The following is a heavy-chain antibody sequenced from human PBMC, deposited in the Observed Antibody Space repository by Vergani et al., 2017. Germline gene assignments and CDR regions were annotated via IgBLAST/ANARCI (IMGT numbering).Heavy chain of an antibody. D-gene: IGHD5-18*01. J-gene: IGHJ6*02. Sequence: QLQLQESGPGLVKPSETLSLTCTVSGGSISSSSYYWSWIRQPPGKGLEWIGYIYYSGSTNYNPALKSRVTISVDTSKNQFSLKLSSVTAADTAVYYCARVLGGQLWLDYYYYGMDVWGQGTTVTVSS. V-gene: IGHV4-61*01. CDR2: IYYSGST. CDR3: ARVLGGQLWLDYYYYGMDV. CDR1: GGSISSSSYY.